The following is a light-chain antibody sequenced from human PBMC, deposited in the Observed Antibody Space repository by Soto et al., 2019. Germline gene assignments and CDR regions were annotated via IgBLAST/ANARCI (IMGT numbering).Light chain of an antibody. Sequence: NFLLTQPHSVSASPGKTVIISCTRSSGSIASNYVQWYQQRPGSSPTTVIYEDNQRPSGVPDRFSGSIDSSSNSASLTISGLETEDEADYYCQSYDATNQVFDGGTKLTVL. CDR1: SGSIASNY. V-gene: IGLV6-57*01. J-gene: IGLJ3*02. CDR3: QSYDATNQV. CDR2: EDN.